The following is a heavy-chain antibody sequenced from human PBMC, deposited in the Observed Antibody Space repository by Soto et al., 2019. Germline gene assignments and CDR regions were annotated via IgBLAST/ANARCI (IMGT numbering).Heavy chain of an antibody. D-gene: IGHD2-8*01. CDR1: GGSISSSSYY. Sequence: QLQLQESGPGLVKPSETLSLTCTVSGGSISSSSYYWGWIRQPPGKGLEWIGSIYYSGSTYYNPSLKSRVTISVDTSKNQFSLKLSSVTAADTAVYYCARVRCTNGVCQGSSIWFDPWGQGTLVTVSS. J-gene: IGHJ5*02. CDR3: ARVRCTNGVCQGSSIWFDP. CDR2: IYYSGST. V-gene: IGHV4-39*07.